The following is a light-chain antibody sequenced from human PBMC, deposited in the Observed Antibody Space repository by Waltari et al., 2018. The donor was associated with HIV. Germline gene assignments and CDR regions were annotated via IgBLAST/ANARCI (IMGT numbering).Light chain of an antibody. V-gene: IGKV1-33*01. Sequence: DIQMTQSPSSLSASLGDRVTITCQASQDITNYLSWFQQKPGKVPQLLIYDATTLETGVPLRFSGSFSGTDFTLTISSLQPDDIVTYYCQQYDNLPTFGEGTKLAIK. CDR1: QDITNY. CDR2: DAT. CDR3: QQYDNLPT. J-gene: IGKJ2*01.